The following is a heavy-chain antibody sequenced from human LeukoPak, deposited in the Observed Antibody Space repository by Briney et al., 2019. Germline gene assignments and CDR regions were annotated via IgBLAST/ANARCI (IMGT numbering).Heavy chain of an antibody. CDR1: GGSVSTDYYF. D-gene: IGHD2-2*02. Sequence: PSETLSLTCSVSGGSVSTDYYFWNWLRQPAGKGLEWIGRIYTSGSTNYNPPLKSRVTMSVDTSKNQFSLKLSSVTAADTAVYYCARGARSQPLLYAIDYWGQGTLVTVSS. J-gene: IGHJ4*02. CDR3: ARGARSQPLLYAIDY. CDR2: IYTSGST. V-gene: IGHV4-61*02.